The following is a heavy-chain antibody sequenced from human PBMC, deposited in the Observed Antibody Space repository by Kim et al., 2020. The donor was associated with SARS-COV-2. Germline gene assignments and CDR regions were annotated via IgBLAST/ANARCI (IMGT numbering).Heavy chain of an antibody. CDR3: ARASVAGTGPGFDY. J-gene: IGHJ4*02. Sequence: ASVKVSCKASGYTFISYGVTWVRQAPGQGLEWMGWISAYNGDTKYAQKLQGRVTMTTDTSTNTAYMEVRSLRSDDTAVYYCARASVAGTGPGFDYWGQGTLVTVSS. D-gene: IGHD6-19*01. CDR2: ISAYNGDT. CDR1: GYTFISYG. V-gene: IGHV1-18*01.